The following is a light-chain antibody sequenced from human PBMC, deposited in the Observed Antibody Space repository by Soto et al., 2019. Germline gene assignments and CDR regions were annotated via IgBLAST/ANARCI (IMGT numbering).Light chain of an antibody. CDR2: GAS. CDR3: PQCYTTPT. CDR1: QTISNY. Sequence: DIPLTQSPSSLCASVGDRVTITCRASQTISNYLNWYQMKPGKAPKLLIYGASSLQNGLPPRGSRSGSWTAFALTTRNLATEDFPSYYCPQCYTTPTFGRVTKVDLK. J-gene: IGKJ3*01. V-gene: IGKV1-39*01.